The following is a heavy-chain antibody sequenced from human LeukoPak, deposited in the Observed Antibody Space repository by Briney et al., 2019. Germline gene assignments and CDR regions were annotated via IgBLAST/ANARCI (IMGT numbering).Heavy chain of an antibody. CDR2: ISDSGGST. CDR1: GITLSNYG. J-gene: IGHJ4*02. Sequence: GGSLRLSCAVSGITLSNYGMGWVRQAPGKGLEWVAGISDSGGSTNYADSVKGRFTISRDNPKNTLYLQMNSLRAEDTAVYFCAKRGVVIRVILVGFHKEAYYFDSWGQGALVTVSS. V-gene: IGHV3-23*01. CDR3: AKRGVVIRVILVGFHKEAYYFDS. D-gene: IGHD3-22*01.